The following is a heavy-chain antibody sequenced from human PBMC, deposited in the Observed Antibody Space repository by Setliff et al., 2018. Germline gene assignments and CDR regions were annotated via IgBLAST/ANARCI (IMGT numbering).Heavy chain of an antibody. CDR1: GGSIINSYY. Sequence: SETLSLTCTVSGGSIINSYYWSWIRQPAGKGLEWIGRISTSGSTNYNPSLKSRVAISVDTSKNQFSLRLSSVTAADTAVYYCAKEGYYDHFGYYHYYFDFWGQGTLVTVS. J-gene: IGHJ4*02. V-gene: IGHV4-61*02. CDR2: ISTSGST. D-gene: IGHD3-22*01. CDR3: AKEGYYDHFGYYHYYFDF.